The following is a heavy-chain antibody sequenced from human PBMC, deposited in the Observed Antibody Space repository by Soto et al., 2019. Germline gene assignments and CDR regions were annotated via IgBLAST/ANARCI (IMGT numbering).Heavy chain of an antibody. Sequence: SVKVSCKPTGTTFDSFTFSWVRQAPGQGLEWMGGFVPMFGSASVAQRFQGRVRITADASTGTGYMELSDLRSEDSAIYYCAREDDTTGHYSWFDPWGPGTLVTVSS. J-gene: IGHJ5*02. CDR2: FVPMFGSA. D-gene: IGHD3-9*01. V-gene: IGHV1-69*13. CDR3: AREDDTTGHYSWFDP. CDR1: GTTFDSFT.